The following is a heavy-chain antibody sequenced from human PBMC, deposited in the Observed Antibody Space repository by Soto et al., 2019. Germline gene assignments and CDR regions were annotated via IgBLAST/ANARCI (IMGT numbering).Heavy chain of an antibody. CDR2: IYYSGST. CDR3: ARSVFP. CDR1: GGSISNYY. J-gene: IGHJ5*02. V-gene: IGHV4-59*06. Sequence: SETLSLTCTVSGGSISNYYWTWIRQPPGKGLEWIGYIYYSGSTYYNPSLKSRVTISVDTSKNQFSLKLSSVTAADTAVYYCARSVFPWGQGTLVTVSS.